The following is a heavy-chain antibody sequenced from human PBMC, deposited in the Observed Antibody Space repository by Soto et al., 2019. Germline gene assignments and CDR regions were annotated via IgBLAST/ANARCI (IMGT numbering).Heavy chain of an antibody. Sequence: QVQLVESGGGVVQPGRSLRLSCAASGFTFSSYGMHWVRQAPGKGLEWVAVIWYDGSNKYYADSVKGRFTISRDNSKNTLYLQMNSLRAEDTAVYYCARDWGQQWLAQGPDYWGQGTLVTVSS. V-gene: IGHV3-33*01. CDR1: GFTFSSYG. CDR3: ARDWGQQWLAQGPDY. J-gene: IGHJ4*02. CDR2: IWYDGSNK. D-gene: IGHD6-19*01.